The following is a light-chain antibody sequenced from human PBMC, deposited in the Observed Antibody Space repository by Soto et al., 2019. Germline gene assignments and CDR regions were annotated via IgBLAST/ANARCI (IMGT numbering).Light chain of an antibody. CDR3: ISYTSSSTWV. J-gene: IGLJ3*02. CDR1: SSDIGGHNY. CDR2: EVS. V-gene: IGLV2-14*01. Sequence: QSVLTQPASVSGSPGQSITISCTGTSSDIGGHNYVSWYQHHPGKAPKLIIYEVSDRPSGISDRFSASTSGNTASLTISGVQAEDEADYYCISYTSSSTWVFGGGTKLTVL.